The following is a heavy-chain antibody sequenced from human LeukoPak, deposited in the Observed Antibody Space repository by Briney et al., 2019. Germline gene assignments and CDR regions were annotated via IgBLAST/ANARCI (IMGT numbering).Heavy chain of an antibody. CDR1: GFTFSSYA. V-gene: IGHV3-21*01. CDR3: ARDERGPPDY. CDR2: ISSSNSYI. J-gene: IGHJ4*02. Sequence: GGSLRLSCAASGFTFSSYAMSWVRQAPGKGLEWVSSISSSNSYIYYADSVKGRSTISRDNAKNSLYLQMNSLRAEDTAVYYCARDERGPPDYWGQGTLVTVSS.